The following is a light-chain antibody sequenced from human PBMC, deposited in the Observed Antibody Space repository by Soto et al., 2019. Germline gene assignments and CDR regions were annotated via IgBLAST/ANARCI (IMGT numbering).Light chain of an antibody. V-gene: IGKV1-39*01. CDR1: QNIYTY. Sequence: DIQLTQSPSSLSASVGDRVTISCRASQNIYTYVNWYKLKPGKAPKLLIFASSTLQSGVPSRFSGSGSGADFSLTISSLQPEDFATDYCQQSYSNILSFGGGTRVEL. CDR2: ASS. CDR3: QQSYSNILS. J-gene: IGKJ4*01.